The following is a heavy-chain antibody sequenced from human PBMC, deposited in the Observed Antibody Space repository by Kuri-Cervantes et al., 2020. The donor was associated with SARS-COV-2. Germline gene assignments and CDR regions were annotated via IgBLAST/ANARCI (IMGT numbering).Heavy chain of an antibody. V-gene: IGHV3-30*18. J-gene: IGHJ4*02. CDR2: ISHDGKNK. Sequence: GESLKISCAASGFNFSRTDMHWVRQAPGKGLEWVAVISHDGKNKKCIASGKGRFTISRDNSKNTLYLQMNSLRAEDTAVYYCAKTAAGIVVVPAAIPRAYYFDYWGQGTLVTVSS. CDR3: AKTAAGIVVVPAAIPRAYYFDY. D-gene: IGHD2-2*02. CDR1: GFNFSRTD.